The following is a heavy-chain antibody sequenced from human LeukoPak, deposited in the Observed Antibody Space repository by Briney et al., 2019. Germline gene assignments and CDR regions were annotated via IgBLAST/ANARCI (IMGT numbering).Heavy chain of an antibody. V-gene: IGHV4-39*01. CDR2: IYYNGVT. D-gene: IGHD3-10*01. CDR1: GGSISSSSYY. J-gene: IGHJ4*02. Sequence: SETLSLTCTVSGGSISSSSYYWGWVRQPPGKGLEWIASIYYNGVTYYNPSLTSRVTISVDTSKNQFSLKLSSVTAADTAVYYCARARITMVRGALLPFDYWGQGTLVTVSS. CDR3: ARARITMVRGALLPFDY.